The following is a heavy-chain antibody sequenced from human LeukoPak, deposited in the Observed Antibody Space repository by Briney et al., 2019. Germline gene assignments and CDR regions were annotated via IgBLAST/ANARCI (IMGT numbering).Heavy chain of an antibody. CDR1: GYSISSGYY. CDR3: ARDIQLWSREIDY. J-gene: IGHJ4*02. Sequence: SETLSLTCTVSGYSISSGYYWGWIRQPPGKGLEWIGSIYHSGSTYYNPSLKSRVTISVDTSKNQFSLKLSSVTAADTAVYYCARDIQLWSREIDYWGQGTLVTVSS. CDR2: IYHSGST. D-gene: IGHD5-18*01. V-gene: IGHV4-38-2*02.